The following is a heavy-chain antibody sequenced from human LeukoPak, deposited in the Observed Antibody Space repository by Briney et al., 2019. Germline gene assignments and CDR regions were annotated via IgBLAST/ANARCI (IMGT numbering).Heavy chain of an antibody. V-gene: IGHV1-46*01. CDR2: IYPSDGST. CDR1: GYTFTSYY. Sequence: ASVKVSCKASGYTFTSYYMHWVRQAPGQGLEWMGIIYPSDGSTTYAQDFQGRVTMTRDTSTSTVYMELSSLRSEGTAVYYCARDYKIPQQYCSITSCYLFDYWGQGTLVTVSS. CDR3: ARDYKIPQQYCSITSCYLFDY. J-gene: IGHJ4*02. D-gene: IGHD2-2*01.